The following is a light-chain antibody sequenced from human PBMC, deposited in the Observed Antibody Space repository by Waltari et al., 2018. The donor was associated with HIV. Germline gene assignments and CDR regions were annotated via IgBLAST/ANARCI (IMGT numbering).Light chain of an antibody. CDR2: DSD. V-gene: IGLV1-51*01. J-gene: IGLJ2*01. Sequence: QSVLTQPPSVSAAPGQKVTISCSGSSSNIGRNSISWYQQLPGTAPKLPIYDSDKRPSGIPDRFSGSKSGTSATLGITGLQTGDEADYYCGTWDNSLSAGVIGGGTKLTVL. CDR3: GTWDNSLSAGV. CDR1: SSNIGRNS.